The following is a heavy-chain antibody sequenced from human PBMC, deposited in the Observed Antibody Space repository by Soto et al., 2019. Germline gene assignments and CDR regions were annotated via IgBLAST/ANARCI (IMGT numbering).Heavy chain of an antibody. Sequence: WKACGYSLASCGRSWVRQANGQGLDWMGWISGYNGNTKYAQDLQGRVTMTTDTSTSTAYMELRSLRSDDTAVYYCARFSGGSYNTYYFYYGTDVWGQGTTVTVSS. CDR2: ISGYNGNT. J-gene: IGHJ6*02. CDR1: GYSLASCG. V-gene: IGHV1-18*04. D-gene: IGHD2-15*01. CDR3: ARFSGGSYNTYYFYYGTDV.